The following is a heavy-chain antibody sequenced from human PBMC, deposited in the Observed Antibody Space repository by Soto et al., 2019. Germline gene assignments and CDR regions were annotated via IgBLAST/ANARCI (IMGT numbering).Heavy chain of an antibody. CDR1: GGTFSSYA. Sequence: ASVKVSCKASGGTFSSYAISWVRQAPGQGLEWMGGIIPIFGTANYAQKFQGRVTITADESTSTAYMELSSLRSDGTAVYYWERLSYGGTTYYDYSGMDAWGQGTRVTVSS. D-gene: IGHD1-1*01. V-gene: IGHV1-69*13. CDR3: ERLSYGGTTYYDYSGMDA. CDR2: IIPIFGTA. J-gene: IGHJ6*02.